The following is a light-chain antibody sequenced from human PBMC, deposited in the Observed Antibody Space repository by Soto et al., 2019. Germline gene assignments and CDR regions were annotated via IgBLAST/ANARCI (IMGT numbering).Light chain of an antibody. Sequence: QSVLTQPPSASGTPGQRVSISCSGTNSNIGGNYVYWYQHVPGKAPKLLISLNNQRPSGVPDRFSGSKSGTSASLAISGLRSEDEAHYYCAAWDDSLGGPVFGGGTKLTVL. CDR3: AAWDDSLGGPV. CDR2: LNN. V-gene: IGLV1-47*02. J-gene: IGLJ2*01. CDR1: NSNIGGNY.